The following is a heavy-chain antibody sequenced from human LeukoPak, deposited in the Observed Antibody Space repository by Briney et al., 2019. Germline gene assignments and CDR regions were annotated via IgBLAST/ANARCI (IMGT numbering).Heavy chain of an antibody. CDR3: AIDEPNYAPNDFDY. V-gene: IGHV3-15*01. J-gene: IGHJ4*02. CDR1: RFTFSNAW. CDR2: IKSKADGETT. D-gene: IGHD4/OR15-4a*01. Sequence: PGGSLRLSCAASRFTFSNAWMNWVRQAPGKGLEWVGRIKSKADGETTDYASPVKGRFTISRDDSNNMVYLQMNSLKIEDTAVYYCAIDEPNYAPNDFDYWGQGTLVTVSS.